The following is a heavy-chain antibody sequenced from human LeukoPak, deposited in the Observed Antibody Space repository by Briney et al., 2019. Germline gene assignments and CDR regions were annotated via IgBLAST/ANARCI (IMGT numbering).Heavy chain of an antibody. D-gene: IGHD1-1*01. CDR2: INPDSGDT. Sequence: ASVKVSCKASGYAFTAYYLHWVRQAPGQGLEWMGRINPDSGDTNYAQRFQGRVTMTRDMSITTAYMDLTRLGSDDTAIYYCARDSTSLGAFAIWGRGTVVTVSS. CDR1: GYAFTAYY. CDR3: ARDSTSLGAFAI. J-gene: IGHJ3*02. V-gene: IGHV1-2*06.